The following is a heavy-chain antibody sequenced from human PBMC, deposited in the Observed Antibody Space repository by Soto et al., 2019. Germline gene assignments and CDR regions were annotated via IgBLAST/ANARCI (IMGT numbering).Heavy chain of an antibody. CDR2: IYSGGST. Sequence: GGSLRLSCAASGFTVSSNYMSWVRQAPGKGLEWVSVIYSGGSTYYADSVKGRFTISRDNSKNTLYLQMNSLRAEDTAVYYCARGVAAAGIDYYGMYVCGQGTTVTVSS. CDR3: ARGVAAAGIDYYGMYV. J-gene: IGHJ6*02. D-gene: IGHD6-13*01. CDR1: GFTVSSNY. V-gene: IGHV3-53*01.